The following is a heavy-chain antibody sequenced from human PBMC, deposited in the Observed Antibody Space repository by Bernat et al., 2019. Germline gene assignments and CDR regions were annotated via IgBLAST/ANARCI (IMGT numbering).Heavy chain of an antibody. D-gene: IGHD2-15*01. CDR3: ARDRGGYCRGGSGYGTINWFDP. CDR2: TYYRSKWHF. CDR1: GDSVSSNSAA. J-gene: IGHJ5*02. V-gene: IGHV6-1*01. Sequence: QVQLQQSGPGLLKPSQTLSLTCVISGDSVSSNSAAWNWIRQSPSRGLEWLGRTYYRSKWHFDYAVSVKSRISINPDTSKNQFSLQLDSVSPEDTAVYYCARDRGGYCRGGSGYGTINWFDPWGQGTLVTVSS.